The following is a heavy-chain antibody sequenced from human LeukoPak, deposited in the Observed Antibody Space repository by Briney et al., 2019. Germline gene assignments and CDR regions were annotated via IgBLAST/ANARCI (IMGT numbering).Heavy chain of an antibody. CDR1: AFSYSRYW. CDR3: ARDLVLGSGSLAY. J-gene: IGHJ4*02. V-gene: IGHV3-74*01. CDR2: IRGDGLDS. Sequence: GGSLRLSCVASAFSYSRYWTHWVRQTPGKGLVWVSRIRGDGLDSNYADSVRGRFTISRDNAKNTLYLQMDSLRPDDTAMYYCARDLVLGSGSLAYWGQGTLVTVSS. D-gene: IGHD3-10*01.